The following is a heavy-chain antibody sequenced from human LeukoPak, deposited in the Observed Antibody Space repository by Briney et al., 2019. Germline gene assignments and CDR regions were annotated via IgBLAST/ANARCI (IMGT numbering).Heavy chain of an antibody. CDR1: GFTFSSHS. D-gene: IGHD3-10*01. CDR3: ARVSGSGSYYRPVDY. V-gene: IGHV3-48*02. J-gene: IGHJ4*02. Sequence: GGSLRLSCAASGFTFSSHSMNWVRQAPGKGLEWVSYISSSSSARYYADSVKGRFTISRDNAKNSLYLQMNSLRDEDTAVYYCARVSGSGSYYRPVDYWGQGTLVTVSS. CDR2: ISSSSSAR.